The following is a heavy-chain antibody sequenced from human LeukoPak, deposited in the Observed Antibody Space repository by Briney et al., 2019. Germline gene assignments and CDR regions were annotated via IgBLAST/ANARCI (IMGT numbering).Heavy chain of an antibody. J-gene: IGHJ4*02. CDR2: ISYDGSNK. D-gene: IGHD2-15*01. CDR3: AREGRGVVY. V-gene: IGHV3-30-3*01. Sequence: GGSLRLSCAASGFTFSSYAMHWVRQAPGKGLEWVAVISYDGSNKYYADSVKGRFTISRDNSKNTLYLQMNSLRAEDTAVYYCAREGRGVVYWGQGTLVTVSS. CDR1: GFTFSSYA.